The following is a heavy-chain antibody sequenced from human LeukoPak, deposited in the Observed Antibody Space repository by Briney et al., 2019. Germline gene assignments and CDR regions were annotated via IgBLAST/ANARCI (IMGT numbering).Heavy chain of an antibody. V-gene: IGHV3-66*01. J-gene: IGHJ4*02. CDR2: IYSDGST. Sequence: GGSLRLSCAASEFSVSNSYMSWVRQVLGKGLEWVSVIYSDGSTYYEESVKGRFTISRDNSKNTLYLQMNSLRADDTAVYYCAKEYSSSWYYFDYWGQGTLVTVSS. CDR1: EFSVSNSY. CDR3: AKEYSSSWYYFDY. D-gene: IGHD6-13*01.